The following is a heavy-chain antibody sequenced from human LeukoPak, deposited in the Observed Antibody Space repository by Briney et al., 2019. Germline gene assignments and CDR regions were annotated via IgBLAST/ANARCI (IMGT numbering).Heavy chain of an antibody. CDR3: ARSLGYCSAGSCFPFDY. CDR1: GFTFSSYW. J-gene: IGHJ4*02. CDR2: IKQDGGDK. Sequence: GGSLRLSCAASGFTFSSYWMSWVRQAPGKGLEWVANIKQDGGDKYYVDSVKGRFTISRDNAKNSLYLQMNSLRAEDTAVYYGARSLGYCSAGSCFPFDYWGQGTLVTVSS. D-gene: IGHD2-15*01. V-gene: IGHV3-7*05.